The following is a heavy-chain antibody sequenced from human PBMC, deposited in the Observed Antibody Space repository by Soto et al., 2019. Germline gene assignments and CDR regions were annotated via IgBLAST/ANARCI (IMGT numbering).Heavy chain of an antibody. CDR3: ARAAYSSGWYRDEGYYYYMDV. CDR1: GFTFSSDS. J-gene: IGHJ6*03. D-gene: IGHD6-19*01. Sequence: EVQLVESGGGLVKPGGSLRLSCAASGFTFSSDSMNWVRQSPGKGLEWVSSISSSSSYIYYADSVKGRFTISRDNAKNSLYLQMNSLGAEDTSVYYCARAAYSSGWYRDEGYYYYMDVWGKGTTVTVSS. V-gene: IGHV3-21*01. CDR2: ISSSSSYI.